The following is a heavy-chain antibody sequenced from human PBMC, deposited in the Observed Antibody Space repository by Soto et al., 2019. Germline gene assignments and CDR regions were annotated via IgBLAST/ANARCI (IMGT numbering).Heavy chain of an antibody. J-gene: IGHJ4*02. Sequence: QVQLVESGGGVVQPGRSLRLSCAASGFTFSSYGRHWVRQAPGKGLEWVVVISYDGSNKYYADSLKGRFTISRDNSKNKLYLQMNSLRVEDTAVYYCAREWVYDSSGWSFDYWGQGTLVTVSS. CDR3: AREWVYDSSGWSFDY. V-gene: IGHV3-30*03. D-gene: IGHD3-22*01. CDR2: ISYDGSNK. CDR1: GFTFSSYG.